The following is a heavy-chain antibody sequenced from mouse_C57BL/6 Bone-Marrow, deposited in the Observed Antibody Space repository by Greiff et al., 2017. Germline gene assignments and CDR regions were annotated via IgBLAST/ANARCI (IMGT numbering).Heavy chain of an antibody. D-gene: IGHD3-1*01. V-gene: IGHV7-3*01. CDR2: IRNKANGYTT. CDR1: GFTFTDYY. CDR3: ARLGGFYFDY. Sequence: EVHLVESGGGLVQPGGSLSLSCAASGFTFTDYYMRWVRQPPGKALEWLGFIRNKANGYTTEYSASVKGRFTISRDNSQSILYLQMNALRAEDSATYVCARLGGFYFDYWGQGTTLTVSS. J-gene: IGHJ2*01.